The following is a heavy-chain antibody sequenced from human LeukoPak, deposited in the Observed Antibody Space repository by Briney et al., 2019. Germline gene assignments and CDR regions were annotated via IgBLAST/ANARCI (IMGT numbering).Heavy chain of an antibody. CDR2: IYPSDSDT. CDR3: ARGGSCTSTSCDGAFDI. J-gene: IGHJ3*02. CDR1: GYSFTNYW. V-gene: IGHV5-51*01. Sequence: PGESLEISCKGSGYSFTNYWLGWVRQMPGKGLEWMGIIYPSDSDTRYSPSFQGQVTISADKSISTAYLQWSSLKASDSAMYYCARGGSCTSTSCDGAFDIWGQGTMVTVSS. D-gene: IGHD2-2*01.